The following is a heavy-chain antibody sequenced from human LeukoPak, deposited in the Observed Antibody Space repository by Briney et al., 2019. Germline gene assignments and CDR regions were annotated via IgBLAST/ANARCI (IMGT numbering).Heavy chain of an antibody. CDR3: ARDCRDGYNCGDY. Sequence: GSLRLSCAASGFTFSDYYMTWIRQAPGKGLEWVSYISSSGSTIYYADSVKGRFTISRDNAKKSLYMQMNSLRAEDTAVYYCARDCRDGYNCGDYWGQGTLVNVSS. D-gene: IGHD5-24*01. CDR1: GFTFSDYY. V-gene: IGHV3-11*01. J-gene: IGHJ4*02. CDR2: ISSSGSTI.